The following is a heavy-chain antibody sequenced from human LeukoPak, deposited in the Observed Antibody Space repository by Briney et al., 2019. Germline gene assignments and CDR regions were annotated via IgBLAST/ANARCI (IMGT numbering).Heavy chain of an antibody. D-gene: IGHD5-18*01. CDR3: ARVDTVMAYYFDL. J-gene: IGHJ4*02. CDR1: GFAFSNYD. Sequence: GGSLRLSCAASGFAFSNYDISWVRQAPGKGLEWISSISSSGINTFYADSVMGRFTISRHNSRNTLYLQMNSLRAEDTAVYYCARVDTVMAYYFDLWGQGTLVTVSS. V-gene: IGHV3-23*01. CDR2: ISSSGINT.